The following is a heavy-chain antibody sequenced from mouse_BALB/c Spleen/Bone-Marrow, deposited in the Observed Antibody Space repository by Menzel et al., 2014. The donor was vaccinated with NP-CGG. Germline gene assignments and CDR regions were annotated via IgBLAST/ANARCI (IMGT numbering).Heavy chain of an antibody. CDR1: GYSITSDYA. J-gene: IGHJ3*01. D-gene: IGHD3-1*01. CDR3: ARGGARATGWFAY. CDR2: ISYSGST. Sequence: EVKLQESGPGLVKPSQSLSLTCTVTGYSITSDYAWNWIRQFPGNKLEWMGYISYSGSTGYNPSLKSRISITRDTSKNQFFLQLNSVTTEDTATYYCARGGARATGWFAYWGQGTLVTVSA. V-gene: IGHV3-2*02.